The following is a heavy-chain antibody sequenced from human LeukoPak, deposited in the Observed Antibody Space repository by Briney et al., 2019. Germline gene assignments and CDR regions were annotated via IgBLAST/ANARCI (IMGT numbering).Heavy chain of an antibody. J-gene: IGHJ5*02. D-gene: IGHD2-21*02. CDR3: ARGGPIVVVTAIGSWFDP. Sequence: SETLSLTCAVYGGSFSGYYWSWIRQPPGKGLEWIGEINHSGSTNYNPSLKSRVTISVDTSKNQFSLKLSSVTAADTAVYYCARGGPIVVVTAIGSWFDPWGQETLVTVSS. CDR1: GGSFSGYY. V-gene: IGHV4-34*01. CDR2: INHSGST.